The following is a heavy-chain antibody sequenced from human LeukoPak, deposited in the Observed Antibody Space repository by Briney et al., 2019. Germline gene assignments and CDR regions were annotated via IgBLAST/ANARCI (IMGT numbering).Heavy chain of an antibody. D-gene: IGHD3-10*01. CDR3: ARENWFKFDY. J-gene: IGHJ4*02. CDR2: ISSSSDAI. V-gene: IGHV3-48*02. CDR1: GFTFNTYS. Sequence: GGSLRFSCAASGFTFNTYSMTWVRQAPGKGLEWLSYISSSSDAIWYADSVKGRFTVSRDNAKNSLYLHMNSLRDEDTAVYYCARENWFKFDYWGQGSLVTVSS.